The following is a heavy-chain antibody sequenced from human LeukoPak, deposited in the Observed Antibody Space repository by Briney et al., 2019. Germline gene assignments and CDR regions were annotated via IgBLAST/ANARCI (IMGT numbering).Heavy chain of an antibody. CDR2: INWNGGST. Sequence: GGSLRLSCGASGFTFDDYGMSWVRQAPGKGLEWVSGINWNGGSTGYADSVKGRFTISRDNAKNSLYLQMNSLRAEDTAVYYCARAPDYYYYYMDVWGKGTTVTVSS. CDR1: GFTFDDYG. J-gene: IGHJ6*03. V-gene: IGHV3-20*04. CDR3: ARAPDYYYYYMDV.